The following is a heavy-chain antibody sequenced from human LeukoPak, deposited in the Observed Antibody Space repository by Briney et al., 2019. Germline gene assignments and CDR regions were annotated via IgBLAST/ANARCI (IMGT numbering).Heavy chain of an antibody. CDR3: ARRGRTLTGTPLVDY. D-gene: IGHD1-7*01. CDR1: GFTFSSYA. CDR2: ISGSGGST. V-gene: IGHV3-23*01. Sequence: PGGSLRLSCAASGFTFSSYAMSWVRQAPGKGLEWVSAISGSGGSTYYADSVKGRFTISRDNSKNTLYLQMNSLRAEDTAVYYCARRGRTLTGTPLVDYWGQGTLVTVSS. J-gene: IGHJ4*02.